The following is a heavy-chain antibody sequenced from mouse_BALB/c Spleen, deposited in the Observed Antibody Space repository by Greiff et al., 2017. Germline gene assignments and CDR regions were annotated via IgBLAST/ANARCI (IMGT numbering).Heavy chain of an antibody. J-gene: IGHJ3*01. D-gene: IGHD1-1*01. Sequence: VQVVESGAELMKPGASVKISCKATGYTFSSYWIEWVKQRPGHGLEWIGEILPGSGSTNYNEKFKGKATFTADTSSNTAYMQLSSLTSEDSAVYYCANYYGIPWFAYWGQGTLVTVSA. V-gene: IGHV1-9*01. CDR3: ANYYGIPWFAY. CDR1: GYTFSSYW. CDR2: ILPGSGST.